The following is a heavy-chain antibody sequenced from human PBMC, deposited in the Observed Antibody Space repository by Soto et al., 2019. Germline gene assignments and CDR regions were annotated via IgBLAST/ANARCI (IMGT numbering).Heavy chain of an antibody. V-gene: IGHV4-39*01. Sequence: SETLSLTCTVSGGSISSSSYYWGWIRQPPGKGLEWIGSIYYSGSTYYNPSLKSRVTISVDTSKNQFSLKLSSVTAADTAVYYCARANIVPSIDYWGQGTLVTVSS. D-gene: IGHD3-16*02. CDR3: ARANIVPSIDY. CDR1: GGSISSSSYY. CDR2: IYYSGST. J-gene: IGHJ4*02.